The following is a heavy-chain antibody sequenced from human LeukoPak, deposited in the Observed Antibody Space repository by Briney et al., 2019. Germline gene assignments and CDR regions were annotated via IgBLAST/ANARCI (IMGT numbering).Heavy chain of an antibody. CDR1: GGTFSSYA. CDR3: ARAMVRGYMDV. J-gene: IGHJ6*03. D-gene: IGHD3-10*01. V-gene: IGHV1-69*05. Sequence: ASVKVSCKASGGTFSSYAISWVRQAPGQGLEWMGGIIPIFGTANYAQKLQGRVTMTTDTSTSTAYMELRSLRSDDTAVYYCARAMVRGYMDVWGKGTTVTVSS. CDR2: IIPIFGTA.